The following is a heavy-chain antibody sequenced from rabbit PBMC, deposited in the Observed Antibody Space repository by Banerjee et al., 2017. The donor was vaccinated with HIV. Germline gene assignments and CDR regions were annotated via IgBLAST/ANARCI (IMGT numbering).Heavy chain of an antibody. V-gene: IGHV1S40*01. CDR2: IYAGSSGGT. J-gene: IGHJ6*01. CDR1: GFSFSSSYW. D-gene: IGHD3-3*01. Sequence: QSLEESGGDLVKPGASLTLTCTASGFSFSSSYWICWVRQAPGKGLEWIAFIYAGSSGGTYYASWAKGRFTISKTSSTTVTLQMTSLTAADTATYFCARDALWGQGTLVTVS. CDR3: ARDAL.